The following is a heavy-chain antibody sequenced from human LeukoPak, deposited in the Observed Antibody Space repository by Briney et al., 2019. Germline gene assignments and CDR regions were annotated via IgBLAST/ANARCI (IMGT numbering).Heavy chain of an antibody. CDR1: GGSFSGYY. J-gene: IGHJ4*02. D-gene: IGHD3-16*01. V-gene: IGHV4-34*01. CDR2: INHSGST. Sequence: KSSETLSLTCAVYGGSFSGYYWSWIRQPPGKGLEWIGEINHSGSTNYNPSLKSRVTISVDTSKNQFSLKLSSVTAADTAVYYCARRRYVPALDYWGQGTLVTVSS. CDR3: ARRRYVPALDY.